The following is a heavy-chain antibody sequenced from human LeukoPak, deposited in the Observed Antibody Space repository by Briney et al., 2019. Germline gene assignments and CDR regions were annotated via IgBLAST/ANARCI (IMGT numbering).Heavy chain of an antibody. V-gene: IGHV3-23*01. CDR3: AKSGYNRFDY. D-gene: IGHD5-24*01. J-gene: IGHJ4*02. Sequence: GGSLRLSCAASGFTFSNYGMNWARQAPGKGLECVSVISGSGGSTYYADSVKGRFTISRDNSKNTLYLQMNSLIAEDTAVYYCAKSGYNRFDYWGQGTRVTVSS. CDR1: GFTFSNYG. CDR2: ISGSGGST.